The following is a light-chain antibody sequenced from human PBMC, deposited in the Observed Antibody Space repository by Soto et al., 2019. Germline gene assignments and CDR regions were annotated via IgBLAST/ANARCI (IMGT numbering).Light chain of an antibody. CDR3: QPYDSGLNVVV. CDR1: RSNIGAGYD. J-gene: IGLJ2*01. V-gene: IGLV1-40*01. Sequence: QSVLTQPPSVSGAPGQRVTISCTGSRSNIGAGYDVHWYQQLPRAAPKLLMYANNNRPSGVPVRFSASKSGTSASLAITGLQADDEADYYRQPYDSGLNVVVFGGGTKLTVL. CDR2: ANN.